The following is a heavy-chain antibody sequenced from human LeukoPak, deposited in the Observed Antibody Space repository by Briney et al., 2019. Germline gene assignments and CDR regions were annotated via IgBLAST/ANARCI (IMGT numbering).Heavy chain of an antibody. D-gene: IGHD3-3*01. V-gene: IGHV3-33*01. CDR1: GFTFSSYG. Sequence: GGSLRLSCAASGFTFSSYGMHWVRQAPGKGLEWVAVIWYDGSNKYYADSVKGRFTISRDNSKNTLYLQMNSLRAEDTAVYYCARDLGTYYDFWSGYYPYDWGQGTLVTVSS. CDR2: IWYDGSNK. J-gene: IGHJ4*02. CDR3: ARDLGTYYDFWSGYYPYD.